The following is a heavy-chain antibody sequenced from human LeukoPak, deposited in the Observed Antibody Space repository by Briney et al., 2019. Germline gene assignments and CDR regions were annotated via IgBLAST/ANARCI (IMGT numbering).Heavy chain of an antibody. J-gene: IGHJ4*02. D-gene: IGHD2-15*01. CDR2: ISGGGGST. CDR1: GFTFSSYG. V-gene: IGHV3-23*01. Sequence: GGSLRLSCAASGFTFSSYGMSWVRQAPGKGLEWVSDISGGGGSTYYADSVKGRFTISRDNSKNTLYLQMNSRRAEDTAVYYCAKGYCSGGSCLYAFDYWGQGTLVTVS. CDR3: AKGYCSGGSCLYAFDY.